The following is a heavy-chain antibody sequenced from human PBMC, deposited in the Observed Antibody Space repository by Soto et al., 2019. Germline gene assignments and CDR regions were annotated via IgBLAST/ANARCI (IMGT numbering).Heavy chain of an antibody. CDR2: IIPIFGTA. V-gene: IGHV1-69*01. D-gene: IGHD2-2*01. CDR1: GGTFSSYA. Sequence: QVQLVQSGAEVKKPGSSVKVSCKASGGTFSSYAISWVRQAPGQGLEWMGGIIPIFGTANYAQKFQGRVTITADESTSTAYMELSSLRSEDTAVYYCASPLSAFQLSSTEPDYYYYGMDVWGQGTTVTVSS. J-gene: IGHJ6*02. CDR3: ASPLSAFQLSSTEPDYYYYGMDV.